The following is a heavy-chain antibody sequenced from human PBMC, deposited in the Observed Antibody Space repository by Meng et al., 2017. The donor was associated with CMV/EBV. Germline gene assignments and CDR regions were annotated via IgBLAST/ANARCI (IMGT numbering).Heavy chain of an antibody. D-gene: IGHD1-26*01. CDR2: IIPIFGTA. CDR3: ARGSVQGATTA. Sequence: SVKVSCKASGGTFSSYAISWVRQARGQGREWMGGIIPIFGTANYAQKFQGRVTITTDESTSTAYMELSSLRSENTAVYYCARGSVQGATTAWGQGTLVTVSS. J-gene: IGHJ4*02. CDR1: GGTFSSYA. V-gene: IGHV1-69*05.